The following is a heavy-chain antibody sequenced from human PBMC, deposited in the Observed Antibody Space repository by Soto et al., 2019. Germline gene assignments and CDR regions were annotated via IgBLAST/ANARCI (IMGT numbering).Heavy chain of an antibody. D-gene: IGHD6-13*01. CDR2: MNPNSGNT. V-gene: IGHV1-8*01. CDR3: ARAYSSTWYEEGY. J-gene: IGHJ4*02. Sequence: QVLLVQSGAEVKKPGASVNVSCKASGYTFRSYDINWVRQAAGQGLEWRGWMNPNSGNTGYAQKFQGGVTMTRDTSINTAYRELSILRSEDTAIYYFARAYSSTWYEEGYWGQGTLVTVSS. CDR1: GYTFRSYD.